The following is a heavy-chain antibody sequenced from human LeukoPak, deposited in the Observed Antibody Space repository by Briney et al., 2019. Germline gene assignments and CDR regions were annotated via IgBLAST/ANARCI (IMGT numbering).Heavy chain of an antibody. V-gene: IGHV1-69*06. CDR1: GGTFSSYA. D-gene: IGHD2-2*01. Sequence: SVKVSCKASGGTFSSYAISWVRQAPGQGLEWMGGIIPIFGTANYAQKFQGRVTITADKSTSTAYMELSSLRSEDTAVYYCARDGPYCSSTSCYDGRGDYWGQGTLVAVSS. CDR2: IIPIFGTA. J-gene: IGHJ4*02. CDR3: ARDGPYCSSTSCYDGRGDY.